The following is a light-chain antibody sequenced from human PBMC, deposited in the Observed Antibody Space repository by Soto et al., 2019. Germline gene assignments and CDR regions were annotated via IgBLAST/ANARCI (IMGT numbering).Light chain of an antibody. CDR1: QSVGNSF. CDR2: DTS. V-gene: IGKV3-20*01. Sequence: EVVLTQSPGTLSLSPGGRATLSCRASQSVGNSFVAWYQQKPGQPPRLLIYDTSKRATGIPDRFSGSVSGTDFTLSISRAEPEDFAVFYCQQYGTSEIIFGQGTRLEIK. CDR3: QQYGTSEII. J-gene: IGKJ5*01.